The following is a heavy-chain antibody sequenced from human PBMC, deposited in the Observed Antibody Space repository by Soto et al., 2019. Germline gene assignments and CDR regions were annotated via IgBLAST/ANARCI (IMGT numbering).Heavy chain of an antibody. CDR1: GGTFSSYA. V-gene: IGHV1-69*13. CDR2: IIPIFGTA. Sequence: ASVKVSCKASGGTFSSYAISWVRQAPGQGLEWMGGIIPIFGTANYAQKFQGRVTITADESTSTAYMELSSLRSEDTAVYYCARDRRGSSWLGPFDPWGQGTLVTVSS. D-gene: IGHD6-13*01. J-gene: IGHJ5*02. CDR3: ARDRRGSSWLGPFDP.